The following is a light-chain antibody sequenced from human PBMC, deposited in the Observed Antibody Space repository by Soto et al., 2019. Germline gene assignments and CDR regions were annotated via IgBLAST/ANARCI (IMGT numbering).Light chain of an antibody. Sequence: EIVLTQSAGSLSLSPGERATLSCRSSQSVSSSYLAWYQQKPDQAPRLLIYDVSGRATGIPDRFSGSGSGTDFTLTISRLEPEDFAVYYCQQYGSSPTFGQGTKVEIK. V-gene: IGKV3-20*01. CDR1: QSVSSSY. CDR2: DVS. J-gene: IGKJ1*01. CDR3: QQYGSSPT.